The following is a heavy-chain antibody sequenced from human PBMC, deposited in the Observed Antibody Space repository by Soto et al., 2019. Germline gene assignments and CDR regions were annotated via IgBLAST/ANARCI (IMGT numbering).Heavy chain of an antibody. CDR2: IDPSDSYT. CDR3: ARHYYDSSGYPRLVFDY. V-gene: IGHV5-10-1*01. D-gene: IGHD3-22*01. J-gene: IGHJ4*02. Sequence: GESLKISCKGSGYSFTSYWISCVRQMPGKGLEWMGRIDPSDSYTNYSPSFQGHVTISADKSISTAYLQWSSLKASDTAMYYCARHYYDSSGYPRLVFDYWGQGTLVTVSS. CDR1: GYSFTSYW.